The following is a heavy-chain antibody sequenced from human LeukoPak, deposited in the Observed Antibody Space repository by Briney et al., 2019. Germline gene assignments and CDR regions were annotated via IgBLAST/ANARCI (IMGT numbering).Heavy chain of an antibody. Sequence: GGSLRLSCAASGFTFSSYAMSWVRQAPGRGLEWVSAISGTGGSTYYADSVKGRFTISRDNSKNTLYLQMNSLGAEDTAVYYCAKNYDFWSGYLNWGQGTLVTVSS. CDR3: AKNYDFWSGYLN. CDR1: GFTFSSYA. D-gene: IGHD3-3*01. J-gene: IGHJ4*02. V-gene: IGHV3-23*01. CDR2: ISGTGGST.